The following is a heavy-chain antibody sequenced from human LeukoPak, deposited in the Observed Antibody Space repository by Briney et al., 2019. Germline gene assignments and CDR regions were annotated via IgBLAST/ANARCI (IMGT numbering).Heavy chain of an antibody. Sequence: GGSLRLSCAASGFTFSSYAMHWVRQAPGKGLEYVSAISGIGGSTYYANSVKGRFTISRDNSKNTLYLQMGSLRAEDMAVYYCAGFGYSSSWSFNDYWGQGTLVTVSS. CDR2: ISGIGGST. CDR1: GFTFSSYA. CDR3: AGFGYSSSWSFNDY. D-gene: IGHD6-13*01. J-gene: IGHJ4*02. V-gene: IGHV3-64*01.